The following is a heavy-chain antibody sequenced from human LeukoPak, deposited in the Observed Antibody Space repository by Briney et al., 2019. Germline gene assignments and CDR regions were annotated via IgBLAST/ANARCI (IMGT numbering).Heavy chain of an antibody. V-gene: IGHV3-30*03. D-gene: IGHD5-18*01. Sequence: GGSLRLSCAASGFTFSSYGMHWVRQAPGKGLEWEAVLSSGGHVNYYADSVKGRFTISRDNSKDTLYLQMNSLGAEDTAMYYCASNVHGYSYAFFDYWGQGTLVTVST. J-gene: IGHJ4*02. CDR1: GFTFSSYG. CDR3: ASNVHGYSYAFFDY. CDR2: LSSGGHVN.